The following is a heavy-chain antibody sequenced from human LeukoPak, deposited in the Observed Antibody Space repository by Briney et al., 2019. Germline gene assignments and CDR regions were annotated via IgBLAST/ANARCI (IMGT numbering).Heavy chain of an antibody. V-gene: IGHV3-48*02. CDR3: AKDKGESGYFDY. CDR2: ISSSGSTI. CDR1: GFTFRSYS. D-gene: IGHD1-26*01. Sequence: GGSLRLSCVASGFTFRSYSMNWVRQAPGKGLEWASYISSSGSTIYYADAVKGRFTISRDNAKNSLYLQMSSLRDEDTAVYYCAKDKGESGYFDYWGQGTLVTVSS. J-gene: IGHJ4*02.